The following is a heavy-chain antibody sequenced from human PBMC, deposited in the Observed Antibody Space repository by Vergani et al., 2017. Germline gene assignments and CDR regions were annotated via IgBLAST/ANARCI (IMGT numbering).Heavy chain of an antibody. CDR3: ARADQEEMAAAGILYYFDY. V-gene: IGHV5-51*01. D-gene: IGHD6-13*01. CDR1: GYSFTSYW. Sequence: EVQLVQSGAEVKKPGESLKISCKGSGYSFTSYWIGWVRQMPGKGLEWMGIIYPGDSDTRYSPSFQGQVTISADNAISTAYRQWSSLKSSDTAMYYCARADQEEMAAAGILYYFDYWGQGTLVTVSS. J-gene: IGHJ4*02. CDR2: IYPGDSDT.